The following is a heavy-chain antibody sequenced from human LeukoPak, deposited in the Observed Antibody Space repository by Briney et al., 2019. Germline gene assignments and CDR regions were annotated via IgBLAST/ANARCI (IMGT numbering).Heavy chain of an antibody. CDR1: GFTFSSYG. CDR3: ARREGGASPFDY. CDR2: IRYDGSNK. Sequence: GGSLRLSCAASGFTFSSYGMHWVRQAPGKGLEWVAFIRYDGSNKYYADSVKGRFTISRDNSKNTLYLQMNSLRAEDTAVYYCARREGGASPFDYWGQGTLVTVSS. D-gene: IGHD3-16*01. J-gene: IGHJ4*02. V-gene: IGHV3-30*02.